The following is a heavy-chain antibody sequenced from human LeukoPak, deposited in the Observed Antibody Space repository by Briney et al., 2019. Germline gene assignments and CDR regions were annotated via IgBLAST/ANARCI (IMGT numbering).Heavy chain of an antibody. J-gene: IGHJ4*02. Sequence: GGSLRLSCAASGFTFSSYWMSWVRQAPGKGLEWVANIKQDGSEKYYVDSVKGRFTISRDNAKNSLYLQMNSLRVEDTAVYYCASFRYYYGSGSHYWGQGTLVTVSS. D-gene: IGHD3-10*01. V-gene: IGHV3-7*01. CDR2: IKQDGSEK. CDR1: GFTFSSYW. CDR3: ASFRYYYGSGSHY.